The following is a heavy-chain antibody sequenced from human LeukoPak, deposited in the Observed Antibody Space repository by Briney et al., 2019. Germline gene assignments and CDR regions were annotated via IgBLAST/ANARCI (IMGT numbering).Heavy chain of an antibody. CDR3: AGDPDCSSTSCYLAYYYGMDV. J-gene: IGHJ6*02. CDR1: GFTFSSYS. Sequence: GGSLRLSCAASGFTFSSYSMNWVRQAPGKGLEWVSSISSSSSYIYYADSVKGRFTISRDNAKNSLYLQMNSLRAEDTAVYYCAGDPDCSSTSCYLAYYYGMDVWGQGTTVTVSS. V-gene: IGHV3-21*01. CDR2: ISSSSSYI. D-gene: IGHD2-2*01.